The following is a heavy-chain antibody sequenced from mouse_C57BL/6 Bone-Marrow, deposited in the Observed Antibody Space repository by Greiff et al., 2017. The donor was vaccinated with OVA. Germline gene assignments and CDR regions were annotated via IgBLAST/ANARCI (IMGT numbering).Heavy chain of an antibody. J-gene: IGHJ4*01. V-gene: IGHV1-4*01. Sequence: QVQLQQSGAELARPGASVKMSCKASGYTFTSYTMHWVKQRPGQGLEWIGYINPSSGYTKYNQKFKDKATLTADKSSSTAYMQLSSLTSEDSAVYDCARVRYYYAMDYWGQGTSVTVSS. CDR2: INPSSGYT. CDR1: GYTFTSYT. CDR3: ARVRYYYAMDY.